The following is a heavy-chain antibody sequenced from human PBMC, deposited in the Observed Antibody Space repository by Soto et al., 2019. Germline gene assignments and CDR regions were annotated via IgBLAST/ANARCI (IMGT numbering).Heavy chain of an antibody. V-gene: IGHV1-46*03. CDR3: ARERDRAYWCDP. CDR1: GYIFTSYY. J-gene: IGHJ5*02. Sequence: QAQVVQSGAEARAPGASVQVSCKASGYIFTSYYIHWVRQAPGQGLEYLGVAYPHAATTYVAQKFQGRITVTMDRATSTVDMELTSLTPEDSGVYYCARERDRAYWCDPWGQGTLVTVSS. CDR2: AYPHAATT.